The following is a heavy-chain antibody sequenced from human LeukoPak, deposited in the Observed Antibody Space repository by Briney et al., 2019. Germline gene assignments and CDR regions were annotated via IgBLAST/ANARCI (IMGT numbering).Heavy chain of an antibody. V-gene: IGHV4-59*01. CDR2: FYDSGST. J-gene: IGHJ4*02. CDR3: ARVRRTYFDY. Sequence: SETLSLTCSVSVDSINSYYWTWIRQPPGKGLEWIGYFYDSGSTSYNPSLKSRVTISVDTSKNLLSLKLASVTAADTAVYYCARVRRTYFDYWGQGTLVTVSS. CDR1: VDSINSYY.